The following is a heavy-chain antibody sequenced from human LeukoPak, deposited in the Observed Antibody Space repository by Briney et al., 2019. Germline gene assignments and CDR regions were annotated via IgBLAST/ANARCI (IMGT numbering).Heavy chain of an antibody. CDR3: ARRRMAVAGMIQSYWYFDL. D-gene: IGHD6-19*01. CDR2: IYTSGST. Sequence: SETLSLTCTVSGGSISNYDWSWIRQPAGKGLEWIGRIYTSGSTNYNPSLKSRVTISVDTSKNQFSLKLSSVTAADTAVYYCARRRMAVAGMIQSYWYFDLWGRGTLVTVSS. J-gene: IGHJ2*01. V-gene: IGHV4-4*07. CDR1: GGSISNYD.